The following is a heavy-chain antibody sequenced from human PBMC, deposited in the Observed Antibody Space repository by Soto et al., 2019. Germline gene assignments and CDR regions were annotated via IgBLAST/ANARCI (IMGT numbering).Heavy chain of an antibody. D-gene: IGHD6-13*01. CDR2: IKQDGSEK. Sequence: EVQLVESGGGLVQPGGSLRLSCAASGFTFSSYWMSWVRQAPGKGLEWVANIKQDGSEKYYVDSVKGRFTISRNNAKNSLYLQMTSLRAEDTAVYYCASKQLVLGDGFDIWGQGTMVTVSS. CDR3: ASKQLVLGDGFDI. V-gene: IGHV3-7*03. J-gene: IGHJ3*02. CDR1: GFTFSSYW.